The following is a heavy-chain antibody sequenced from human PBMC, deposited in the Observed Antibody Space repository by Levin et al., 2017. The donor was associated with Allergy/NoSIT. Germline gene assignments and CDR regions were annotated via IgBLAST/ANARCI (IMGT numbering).Heavy chain of an antibody. Sequence: TGGSLRLSCTASGLTFSNHYMTWVRQAPGKGLEWVANINQDGSARQFMDSVKGRFTISRDNAKNSVYLQMNNLRADDTAMYYCTTDPFNFSNRDTYSGVWGQGTLVIVSS. CDR1: GLTFSNHY. D-gene: IGHD2-21*01. CDR2: INQDGSAR. CDR3: TTDPFNFSNRDTYSGV. J-gene: IGHJ4*02. V-gene: IGHV3-7*01.